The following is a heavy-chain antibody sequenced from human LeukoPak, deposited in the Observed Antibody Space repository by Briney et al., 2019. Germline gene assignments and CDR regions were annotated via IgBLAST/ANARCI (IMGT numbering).Heavy chain of an antibody. J-gene: IGHJ4*02. V-gene: IGHV3-7*01. CDR3: VRGGGSCYGCPAD. CDR1: GFPFSTYW. Sequence: HPGGSLILSCVASGFPFSTYWMSWVRQAPGKGLEWVANMKQDGSEKYYVDSVKGRFTISRDNPQNSLYLQMDSLRAEDTAVYYCVRGGGSCYGCPADWGQGTLVTVSS. CDR2: MKQDGSEK. D-gene: IGHD2-15*01.